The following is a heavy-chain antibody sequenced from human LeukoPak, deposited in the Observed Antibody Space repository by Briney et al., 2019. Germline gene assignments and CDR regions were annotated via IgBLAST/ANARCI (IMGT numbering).Heavy chain of an antibody. Sequence: SQTLSLTCTVSGGSISSGGYYWSWIRQHPGKGLEWIGYIYYSGSTYYNPSLKSRVTISVDTSKNQFSLKLSSMTAADTAVYYCARRNPITPNYFDYWGQGTLVTVSS. J-gene: IGHJ4*02. D-gene: IGHD1-14*01. V-gene: IGHV4-31*03. CDR3: ARRNPITPNYFDY. CDR1: GGSISSGGYY. CDR2: IYYSGST.